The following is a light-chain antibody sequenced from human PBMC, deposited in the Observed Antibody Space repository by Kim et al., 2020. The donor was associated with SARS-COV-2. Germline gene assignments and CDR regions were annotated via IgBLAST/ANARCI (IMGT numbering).Light chain of an antibody. CDR1: SGNSGYA. J-gene: IGLJ3*02. CDR3: QTCGNWV. V-gene: IGLV4-69*01. CDR2: LNSDGSH. Sequence: LEASVKLTGTPGSGNSGYAIAWHQQQPEKGPRYLMKLNSDGSHSKGDGIPDRFSGSSSGAERYLTISSLQSEDEADYYCQTCGNWVFGGGTQLAFL.